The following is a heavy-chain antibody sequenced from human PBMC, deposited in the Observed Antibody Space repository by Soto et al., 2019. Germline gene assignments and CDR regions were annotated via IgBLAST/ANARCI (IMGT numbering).Heavy chain of an antibody. J-gene: IGHJ4*02. CDR2: IYYSGST. Sequence: PPETLSLTCTVSGGSISSGGYYWSWIRQHPGKGLEWIGYIYYSGSTYYNPSLKSRVTISVDTSKNQFSLKLSSVTAAVTAVYYCARARTMIGLDYWGQGTLVTVSS. CDR1: GGSISSGGYY. CDR3: ARARTMIGLDY. V-gene: IGHV4-31*03. D-gene: IGHD3-22*01.